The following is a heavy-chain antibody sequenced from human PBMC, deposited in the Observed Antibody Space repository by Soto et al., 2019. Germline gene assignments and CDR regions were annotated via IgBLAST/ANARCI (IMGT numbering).Heavy chain of an antibody. Sequence: EVQLVESGGDLVQPGGSLRLSCAASGFTFSSYAMSWVRQAPGKGLEWVSSIGARGVTYYVDSVKGRFTMSRDNTRDTLYLQMNSLRVEDTALYYCAKGDRTSGWTSWGQGTLVAVSS. CDR1: GFTFSSYA. CDR2: IGARGVT. J-gene: IGHJ5*02. D-gene: IGHD6-19*01. V-gene: IGHV3-23*04. CDR3: AKGDRTSGWTS.